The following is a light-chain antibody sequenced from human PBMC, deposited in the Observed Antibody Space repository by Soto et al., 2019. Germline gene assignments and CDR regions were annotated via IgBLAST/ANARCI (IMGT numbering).Light chain of an antibody. Sequence: EIVMTPSPLSLPVTPGEPASISCRSSQSLLHSNGYNYLDWYLQKPGQSPQLLIYLGSNRASGVPDRFSGSGSGTDFTLKISRVEAEDFGIYYCMQARKAPRTFGQGTKLEI. V-gene: IGKV2-28*01. J-gene: IGKJ2*01. CDR2: LGS. CDR1: QSLLHSNGYNY. CDR3: MQARKAPRT.